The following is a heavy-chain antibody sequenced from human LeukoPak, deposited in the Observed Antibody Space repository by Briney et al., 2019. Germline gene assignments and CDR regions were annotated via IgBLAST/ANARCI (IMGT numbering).Heavy chain of an antibody. D-gene: IGHD6-19*01. CDR2: INHSGST. J-gene: IGHJ4*02. Sequence: SETLSLTCAVYGGSFSGYYWSWIRQPPGKGLEWIGEINHSGSTNYNPSLKSRVTMSVDTSKNQFSLKLSSVTAADTAVYYCARAWLVRYNYFDYWGQGTLVTVSS. CDR3: ARAWLVRYNYFDY. V-gene: IGHV4-34*01. CDR1: GGSFSGYY.